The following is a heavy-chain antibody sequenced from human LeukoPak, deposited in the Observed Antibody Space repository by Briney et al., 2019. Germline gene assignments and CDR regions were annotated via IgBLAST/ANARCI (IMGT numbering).Heavy chain of an antibody. Sequence: GGSLRLSCAASGFTFNDYSMNWVRQAPGKGLEWVSSISGRSTCIYYAASVKGRFTISRDNAKNSLYLQMNSLRPEDTAVYYCAIDGCYCSGTNCYFDYWGQGTLVTVSS. V-gene: IGHV3-21*01. CDR2: ISGRSTCI. CDR3: AIDGCYCSGTNCYFDY. D-gene: IGHD2-2*01. CDR1: GFTFNDYS. J-gene: IGHJ4*02.